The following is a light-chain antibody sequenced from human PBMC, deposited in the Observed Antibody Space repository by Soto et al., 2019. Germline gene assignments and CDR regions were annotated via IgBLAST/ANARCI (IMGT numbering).Light chain of an antibody. Sequence: DIQMTQSPSSLSATVGDSVTMSCRASQTISTYLNWYQQKPGKAPTLLIFTASTLQSGVPSRFSGSGSGTDFTLTISSVHPEDFATYYCQQSYSTPPTFGQGTRLDSK. CDR1: QTISTY. CDR2: TAS. CDR3: QQSYSTPPT. J-gene: IGKJ5*01. V-gene: IGKV1-39*01.